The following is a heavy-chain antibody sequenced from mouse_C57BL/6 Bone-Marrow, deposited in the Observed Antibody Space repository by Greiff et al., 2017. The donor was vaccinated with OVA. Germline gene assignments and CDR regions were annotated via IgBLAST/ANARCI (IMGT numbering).Heavy chain of an antibody. CDR3: TCTTVVARGGDWYFDV. D-gene: IGHD1-1*01. V-gene: IGHV14-4*01. J-gene: IGHJ1*03. CDR2: IDPENGDT. Sequence: SGAELVRPGASVKLSCTASGFNIKDDYMHWVKQRPEQGLEWIGWIDPENGDTEYASKFQGKATITADTSSNTAYLQLSSLTSEDTAVYYCTCTTVVARGGDWYFDVWGTGTTVTVSS. CDR1: GFNIKDDY.